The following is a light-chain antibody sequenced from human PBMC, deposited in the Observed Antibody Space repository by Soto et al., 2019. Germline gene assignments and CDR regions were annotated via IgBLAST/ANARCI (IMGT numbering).Light chain of an antibody. CDR1: QAISTS. Sequence: EIVMTQSPATLSSFPGDRVTLSCRASQAISTSLAWYQQKPGQAPRLLIYGASIRATGVPATFSGSGSGTEFTLSISSLQSEHLGVYYCQQDSSWPLTFGGGTKVDIK. CDR3: QQDSSWPLT. J-gene: IGKJ4*01. V-gene: IGKV3-15*01. CDR2: GAS.